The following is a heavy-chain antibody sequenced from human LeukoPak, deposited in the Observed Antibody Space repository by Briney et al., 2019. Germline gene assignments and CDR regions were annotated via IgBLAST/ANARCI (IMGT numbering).Heavy chain of an antibody. CDR2: VRYDGNNP. J-gene: IGHJ4*02. CDR1: GFTFGSYG. CDR3: AREYIQYSYGYGGAVY. V-gene: IGHV3-30*02. D-gene: IGHD5-18*01. Sequence: GGSLRLSCAASGFTFGSYGMHWVRQAPGKGLDWVAFVRYDGNNPYYSASVKGRFTISRDNFKNTLDLQMNSLRAEDTALYYCAREYIQYSYGYGGAVYWGQGTLVTVSS.